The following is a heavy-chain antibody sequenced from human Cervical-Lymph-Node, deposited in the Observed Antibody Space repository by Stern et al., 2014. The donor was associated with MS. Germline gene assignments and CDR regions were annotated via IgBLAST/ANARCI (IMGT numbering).Heavy chain of an antibody. Sequence: QMQLVQSGAEVKKPGSSVKVSCKASGGTFSSYAISWVRQAPGQGLEWMGRIIPILGIANYAQKFQGRVTITADKSTSTAYMELSSLRSEDTAVYYCARARRTVTTEEDYWGQGTLVTVSS. V-gene: IGHV1-69*09. CDR1: GGTFSSYA. CDR2: IIPILGIA. D-gene: IGHD4-17*01. J-gene: IGHJ4*02. CDR3: ARARRTVTTEEDY.